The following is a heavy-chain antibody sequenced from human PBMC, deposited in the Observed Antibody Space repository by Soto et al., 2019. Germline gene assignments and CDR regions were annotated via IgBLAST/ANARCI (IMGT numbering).Heavy chain of an antibody. D-gene: IGHD3-10*01. CDR2: IYNSGST. Sequence: LSLTCAVSGGSISSGGYSWSWIRQPPGKGLEWSGYIYNSGSTYYNPSLKSRVTISVDRSKNQFSMKLSSVTAADTAVYYCARGSVGIARGWQTNLFDPWGQGTLVTVSS. V-gene: IGHV4-30-2*01. CDR3: ARGSVGIARGWQTNLFDP. CDR1: GGSISSGGYS. J-gene: IGHJ5*02.